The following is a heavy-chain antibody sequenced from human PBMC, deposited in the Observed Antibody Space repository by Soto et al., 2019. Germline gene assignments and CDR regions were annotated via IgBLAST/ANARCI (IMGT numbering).Heavy chain of an antibody. V-gene: IGHV3-30-3*01. Sequence: QVQLVESGGGVVQPGRSLRLSCAASGFTFSSYAMHWVRQAPGKGLEWVAVISYDGNNKYYADSVKGRFTISRDNSKNTLYLQMNSLRAEDTAVYYCARSTGLGHWFDPWGQGTLVTVSS. CDR3: ARSTGLGHWFDP. CDR1: GFTFSSYA. CDR2: ISYDGNNK. D-gene: IGHD2-8*02. J-gene: IGHJ5*02.